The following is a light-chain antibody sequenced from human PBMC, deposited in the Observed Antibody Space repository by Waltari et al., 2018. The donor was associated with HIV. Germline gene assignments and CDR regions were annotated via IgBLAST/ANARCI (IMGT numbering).Light chain of an antibody. CDR1: MGDLTY. Sequence: QSAPTQPASVSGSPGQSITISCNNMGDLTYVSWYQQYPGKAPKLLIYEISNRPSGISRLFSGSKSGDTASLTISGLQADDEADYFCTKYTSTNVLILFGGGTKVTVL. CDR2: EIS. V-gene: IGLV2-14*03. J-gene: IGLJ2*01. CDR3: TKYTSTNVLIL.